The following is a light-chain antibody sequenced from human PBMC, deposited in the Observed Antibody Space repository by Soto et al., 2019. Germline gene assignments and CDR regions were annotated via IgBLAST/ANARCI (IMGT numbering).Light chain of an antibody. CDR3: QQYGSAPAWT. CDR1: QSFSSSY. J-gene: IGKJ1*01. CDR2: GAS. V-gene: IGKV3-20*01. Sequence: EIVLTQSPGTLSLSPGERATLPCRASQSFSSSYLAWYQQKPGQAPRLLIYGASNRATGIPDRFSGSGSGTDFTLTISRLEPEDFSVYYCQQYGSAPAWTFGQGTKVEIK.